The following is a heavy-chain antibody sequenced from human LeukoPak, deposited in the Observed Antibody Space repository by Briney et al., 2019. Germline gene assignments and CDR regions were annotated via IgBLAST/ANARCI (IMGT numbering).Heavy chain of an antibody. CDR2: ISSSSSYI. Sequence: GGSLRLSCAASGFTFSSYSMNWVRQAPGKGLEWVSSISSSSSYIYYADSVKGRFTISRDNAKNSLYLQMNSLRAEDTAVYYCARGAITIFGVPWGQGTLVTVSS. CDR1: GFTFSSYS. J-gene: IGHJ5*02. V-gene: IGHV3-21*01. CDR3: ARGAITIFGVP. D-gene: IGHD3-3*01.